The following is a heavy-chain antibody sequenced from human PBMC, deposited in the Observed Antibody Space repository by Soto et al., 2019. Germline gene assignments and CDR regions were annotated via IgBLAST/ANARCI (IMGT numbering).Heavy chain of an antibody. J-gene: IGHJ6*02. D-gene: IGHD3-22*01. V-gene: IGHV1-3*04. CDR2: INTGNGNT. CDR1: GYNFTTYA. CDR3: ASGGRLYFYYYGMDV. Sequence: ASVKVSCKASGYNFTTYAMLWVRQAPGQRPEWMGWINTGNGNTKYSPKFQARVTITRDTSASTAYMELSSLKSEDTAVYYCASGGRLYFYYYGMDVWGQGSTVTVSS.